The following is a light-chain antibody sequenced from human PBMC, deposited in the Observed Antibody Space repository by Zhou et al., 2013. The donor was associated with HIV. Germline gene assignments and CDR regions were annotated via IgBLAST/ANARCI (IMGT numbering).Light chain of an antibody. CDR3: QQYNSYST. V-gene: IGKV1D-16*01. CDR1: QVIYSW. CDR2: GAS. Sequence: DIQMTQSPSSLSASVGDTVTISCRASQVIYSWLAWYQHKPGTAPRPLIFGASTLQDGVPSRFSGSGSGTNFTLTISSLQPDDFATYYCQQYNSYSTFGQGTKLEIK. J-gene: IGKJ2*01.